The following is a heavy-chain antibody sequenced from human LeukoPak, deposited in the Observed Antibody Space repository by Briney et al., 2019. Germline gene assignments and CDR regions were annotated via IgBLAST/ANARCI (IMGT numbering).Heavy chain of an antibody. CDR2: IIPIFGTA. J-gene: IGHJ4*02. CDR3: ALGYSYGPVDY. Sequence: ASVKVSCKASGGTFSSYAISWVRQAPGQGLEWMGGIIPIFGTANYAQKFQGRVTITADESTSTAYMELGSLRSEDTAVYYCALGYSYGPVDYWGQGTLVTVSS. V-gene: IGHV1-69*13. CDR1: GGTFSSYA. D-gene: IGHD5-18*01.